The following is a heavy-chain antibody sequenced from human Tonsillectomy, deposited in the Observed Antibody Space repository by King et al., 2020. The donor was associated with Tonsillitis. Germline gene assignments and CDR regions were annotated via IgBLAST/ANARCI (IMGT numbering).Heavy chain of an antibody. Sequence: VQLVESGGGLVQPGGSLGLSCAASGFTFSSYSMNWVRQAPGKGLEWVSYISGSSSTIYYADSVKGRFTISRHNAKNSLYLQMNSLRAEDTAVYYCARERDLENYFDYWGQGTLVTVSS. D-gene: IGHD1-1*01. CDR3: ARERDLENYFDY. CDR2: ISGSSSTI. CDR1: GFTFSSYS. V-gene: IGHV3-48*01. J-gene: IGHJ4*02.